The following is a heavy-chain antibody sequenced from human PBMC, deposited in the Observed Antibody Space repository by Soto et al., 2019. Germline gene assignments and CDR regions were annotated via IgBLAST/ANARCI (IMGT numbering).Heavy chain of an antibody. CDR1: GGTFSSYA. J-gene: IGHJ5*02. CDR3: ARSVDYSNYEGFDP. CDR2: IIPIFGTA. Sequence: RASVKVSCKASGGTFSSYAISWVRQAPGQGLEWMGGIIPIFGTANYAQKFQGRVTITADESTSTAYMELSSLRSEDTAVYYCARSVDYSNYEGFDPWGQGTLVTVSS. V-gene: IGHV1-69*13. D-gene: IGHD4-4*01.